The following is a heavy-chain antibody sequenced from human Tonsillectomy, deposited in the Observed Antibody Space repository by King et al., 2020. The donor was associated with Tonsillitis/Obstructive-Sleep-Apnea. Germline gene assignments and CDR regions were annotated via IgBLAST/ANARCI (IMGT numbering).Heavy chain of an antibody. CDR1: GFIFDDYA. V-gene: IGHV3-43*02. J-gene: IGHJ3*02. CDR3: ARSKEGRAGLYACDI. Sequence: VQLVESGGGVVQPGGSLRLSCAVSGFIFDDYAMHWVRQAPGKGLEWVSLIRWDGGTTYYADSVKGRFTISRDNSKNSLYLQMNSLRAVAHAVYYCARSKEGRAGLYACDIGGQGTMVTVYS. D-gene: IGHD3-10*01. CDR2: IRWDGGTT.